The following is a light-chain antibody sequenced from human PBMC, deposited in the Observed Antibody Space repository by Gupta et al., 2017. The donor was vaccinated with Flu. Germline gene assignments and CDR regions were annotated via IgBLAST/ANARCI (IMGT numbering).Light chain of an antibody. CDR2: KDS. J-gene: IGLJ1*01. Sequence: SSALTQPPSVSVSPGPTARITCSGDALSTQYVYWYQQKPVQAPILVIFKDSERPAGIPERFSGSSSGTTVTVTISEVQEEEEADYYCHPADSTATFVFGTGTKVTVL. CDR1: ALSTQY. CDR3: HPADSTATFV. V-gene: IGLV3-25*02.